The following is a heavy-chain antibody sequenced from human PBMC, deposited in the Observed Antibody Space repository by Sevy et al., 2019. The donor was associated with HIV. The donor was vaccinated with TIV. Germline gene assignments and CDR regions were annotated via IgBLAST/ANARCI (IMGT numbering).Heavy chain of an antibody. D-gene: IGHD5-12*01. CDR1: GFTIDDYA. Sequence: GGSLRLSCAASGFTIDDYAMHWVRQAPGKGLEWVSGLSRHIRTIGYADSVKGRFTISRDNARNSLYLQMNSLRAEDTAFYYCVKDKVDGDSGYGLFDFWGQGTLVTVSS. V-gene: IGHV3-9*01. J-gene: IGHJ4*02. CDR3: VKDKVDGDSGYGLFDF. CDR2: LSRHIRTI.